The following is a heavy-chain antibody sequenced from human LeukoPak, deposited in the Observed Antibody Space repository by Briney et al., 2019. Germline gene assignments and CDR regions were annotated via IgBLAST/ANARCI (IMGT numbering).Heavy chain of an antibody. CDR1: GGSISSYY. Sequence: SDTLSLTCTVSGGSISSYYWSWIRQPPGKGLEWIGYIYYSGSTNYNPSLKSRVTISVDTSKNQFSLKLSSVTAADTAVYYCASLYDSSGYYSSWAFDIWGQGTMVTVSS. CDR2: IYYSGST. CDR3: ASLYDSSGYYSSWAFDI. D-gene: IGHD3-22*01. J-gene: IGHJ3*02. V-gene: IGHV4-59*07.